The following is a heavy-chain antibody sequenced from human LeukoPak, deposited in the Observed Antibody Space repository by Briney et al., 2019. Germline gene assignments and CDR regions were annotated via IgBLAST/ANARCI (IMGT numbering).Heavy chain of an antibody. CDR1: GGSISSGGYS. Sequence: SETLSLTCAVSGGSISSGGYSWSWIRQPPGKGLEWIGYIYHSGSTYYNPSLKSRVTISVDTSKNQFSLKLSSVTAADTAVYYCARESTSGYYYYGMDVWGQGTTVTVSS. D-gene: IGHD3-10*01. V-gene: IGHV4-30-2*01. CDR2: IYHSGST. CDR3: ARESTSGYYYYGMDV. J-gene: IGHJ6*02.